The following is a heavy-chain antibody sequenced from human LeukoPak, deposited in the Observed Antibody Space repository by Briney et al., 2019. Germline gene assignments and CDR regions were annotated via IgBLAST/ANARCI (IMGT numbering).Heavy chain of an antibody. Sequence: PSETLSLTCTVSGGSVSSYYWSWIRQPPGKGLEWIGYIYNTGSTNYNPSLKSRVTISVDTSKNQFSLKLSSVTAADTAVYYCARGGHDFWSGYYIPPYNWFDPWGQGTLVTVSS. CDR1: GGSVSSYY. D-gene: IGHD3-3*01. CDR3: ARGGHDFWSGYYIPPYNWFDP. CDR2: IYNTGST. J-gene: IGHJ5*02. V-gene: IGHV4-59*02.